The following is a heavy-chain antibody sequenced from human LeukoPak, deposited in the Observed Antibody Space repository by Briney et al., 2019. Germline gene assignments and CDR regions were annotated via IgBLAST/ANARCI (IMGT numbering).Heavy chain of an antibody. V-gene: IGHV3-30*03. CDR3: ARPRGAAAGTFGFDP. J-gene: IGHJ5*02. Sequence: GRSLRLSCAASGVTFTSYVMHWVRQAPGKGLQWVALISYDGSNKYYADSVKGRFTISRDNSKNTLYLQMNSLRAEDTAVYYCARPRGAAAGTFGFDPWGQGTLVTVSS. D-gene: IGHD6-13*01. CDR2: ISYDGSNK. CDR1: GVTFTSYV.